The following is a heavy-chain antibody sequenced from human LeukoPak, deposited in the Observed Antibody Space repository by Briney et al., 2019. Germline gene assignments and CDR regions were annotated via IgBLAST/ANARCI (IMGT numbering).Heavy chain of an antibody. J-gene: IGHJ4*02. D-gene: IGHD3-22*01. CDR3: GSESKLVVITNY. V-gene: IGHV4-39*01. CDR1: GGSMSSTRDF. CDR2: IYYSGVT. Sequence: SETLSLTCTLCGGSMSSTRDFWGWVRHPPGKGLECILSIYYSGVTYYNPSLTSRVTISVYTSKNQFSLKLSSVPAEDTAVYYCGSESKLVVITNYWGQGTLVTVSS.